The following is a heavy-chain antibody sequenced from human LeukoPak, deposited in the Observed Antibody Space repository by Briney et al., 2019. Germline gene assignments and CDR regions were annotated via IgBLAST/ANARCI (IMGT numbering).Heavy chain of an antibody. Sequence: PSETLSLTCAVYGGSFSGYYWSWIRQPPGKGLEWIGEINHSGSTNYNPSLKSRGTISVDTSKNQFSLKLSSVTAADTAVYYCARDLLDEGWVAAAGDWGQGTLVTVSS. V-gene: IGHV4-34*01. CDR2: INHSGST. D-gene: IGHD6-13*01. J-gene: IGHJ4*02. CDR3: ARDLLDEGWVAAAGD. CDR1: GGSFSGYY.